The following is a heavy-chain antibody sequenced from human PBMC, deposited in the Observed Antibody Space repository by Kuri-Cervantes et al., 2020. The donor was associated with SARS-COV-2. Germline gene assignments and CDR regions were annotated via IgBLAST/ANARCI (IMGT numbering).Heavy chain of an antibody. CDR3: ASDHNQDAFDI. CDR2: IKQDGSEK. J-gene: IGHJ3*02. CDR1: GFTFSSYW. Sequence: GGSLRLSCAASGFTFSSYWMSWVRQAPGKGLEWVANIKQDGSEKYYVDSVKGRFTISRDNAKNSLYLQMNSLRAEDTAVYYCASDHNQDAFDIWGQGTMVTVSS. V-gene: IGHV3-7*01. D-gene: IGHD1-14*01.